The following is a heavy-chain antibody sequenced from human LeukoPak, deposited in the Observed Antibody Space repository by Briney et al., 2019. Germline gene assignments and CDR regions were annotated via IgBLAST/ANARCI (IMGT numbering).Heavy chain of an antibody. CDR3: ARDRETGIAAAGDDY. CDR2: INPNSGGT. Sequence: ASVKVSCKASVYTGTFYYMHWVRHAPGQGLELMGLINPNSGGTNYAQKFQGRGTMTRDTSISTDYMELSRLRSDDPAVYYCARDRETGIAAAGDDYWGQGTLVTVSS. D-gene: IGHD6-13*01. V-gene: IGHV1-2*02. CDR1: VYTGTFYY. J-gene: IGHJ4*02.